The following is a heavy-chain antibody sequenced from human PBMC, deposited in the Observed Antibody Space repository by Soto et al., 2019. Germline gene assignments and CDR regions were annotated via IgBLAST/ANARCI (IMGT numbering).Heavy chain of an antibody. CDR3: ARDAPPEDY. J-gene: IGHJ4*02. CDR2: ISAYNGNT. CDR1: GYTFTSYA. V-gene: IGHV1-18*01. Sequence: QVQLVQSGAEVKKPGASVKVSCKASGYTFTSYAISWVRQAPGQGLEWMGWISAYNGNTNYAQKLPGRVTMTTDTSTSTAHTELRTLGSDDPAGYFCARDAPPEDYWGQGILVTVSS.